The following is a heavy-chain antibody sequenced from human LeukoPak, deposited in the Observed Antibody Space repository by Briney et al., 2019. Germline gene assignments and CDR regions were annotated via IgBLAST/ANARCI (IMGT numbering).Heavy chain of an antibody. CDR3: ASSSWYHPVDY. V-gene: IGHV4-34*01. CDR1: GGSFSGYY. D-gene: IGHD6-13*01. CDR2: INHSGST. Sequence: SETLSLTCAVYGGSFSGYYWSWIRQPPGKGLEWIGEINHSGSTNYNPSLKSRVTISVDTSKNQFSLKLSSVTAADTAVYYCASSSWYHPVDYWGQGTLVTVSS. J-gene: IGHJ4*02.